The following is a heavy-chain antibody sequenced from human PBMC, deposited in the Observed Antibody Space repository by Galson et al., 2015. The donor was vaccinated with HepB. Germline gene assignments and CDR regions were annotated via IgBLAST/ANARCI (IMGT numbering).Heavy chain of an antibody. J-gene: IGHJ5*02. CDR3: TRLLYDRSGYYWFDR. CDR2: IHYSGST. D-gene: IGHD3-22*01. V-gene: IGHV4-39*01. Sequence: SETLSLTCTVSGGSISRSSYYWGWVRQPPGKGLEWIGTIHYSGSTYDNPSLKSRVTVSVDTSNNQFSLNLNSVTAADTAVYYCTRLLYDRSGYYWFDRWGQGTLVTVSS. CDR1: GGSISRSSYY.